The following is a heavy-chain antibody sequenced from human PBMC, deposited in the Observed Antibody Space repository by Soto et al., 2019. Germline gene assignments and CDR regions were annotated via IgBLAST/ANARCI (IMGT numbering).Heavy chain of an antibody. V-gene: IGHV5-51*01. CDR1: GYSFTSYW. J-gene: IGHJ6*02. CDR3: ARRLYCSGGSCYSYYYYGMDV. Sequence: PGESLKISCKGSGYSFTSYWMGWVRQMPGKGLEWVGIIYPGDSDTRYSPSFQGQVTISADKSISTAYLQWSSLKASDTAMYYCARRLYCSGGSCYSYYYYGMDVWGQGTTVTVSS. D-gene: IGHD2-15*01. CDR2: IYPGDSDT.